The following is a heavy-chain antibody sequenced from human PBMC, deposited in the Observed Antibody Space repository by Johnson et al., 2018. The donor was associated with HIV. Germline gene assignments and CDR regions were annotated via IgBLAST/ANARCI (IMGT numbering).Heavy chain of an antibody. Sequence: VQLVESGGGLVKPGGSLRLSCAVSGFTFNNAWVSWVRQAPGKGLEWVGRINSKTDGGTTDYAAPVKGRFTFTRDASKNTLYVQMTSLRAEDTAVYSGAKVQGSSAPPLDAFDIWGQGTMVTVSS. CDR3: AKVQGSSAPPLDAFDI. D-gene: IGHD1-26*01. CDR2: INSKTDGGTT. V-gene: IGHV3-15*01. CDR1: GFTFNNAW. J-gene: IGHJ3*02.